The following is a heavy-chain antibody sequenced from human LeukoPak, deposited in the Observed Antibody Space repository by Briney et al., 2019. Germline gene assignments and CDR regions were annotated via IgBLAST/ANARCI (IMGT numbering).Heavy chain of an antibody. CDR1: GFTFSSYA. Sequence: GGSLRLSCAASGFTFSSYAMSWVRQAPGKGLEWVSAISGSGGSTYYADSVKGRFTISRDNSKNTLCLQMNSLRAEDTAVYYCAKGQQTYYDFWSGSLAHYGMDVWGQGTTVTVSS. CDR3: AKGQQTYYDFWSGSLAHYGMDV. CDR2: ISGSGGST. D-gene: IGHD3-3*01. V-gene: IGHV3-23*01. J-gene: IGHJ6*02.